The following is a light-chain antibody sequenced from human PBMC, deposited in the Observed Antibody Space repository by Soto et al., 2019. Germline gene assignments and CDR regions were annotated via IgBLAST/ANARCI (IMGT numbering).Light chain of an antibody. J-gene: IGKJ1*01. CDR3: QQSYSTPPWT. Sequence: DIQLTQSPSSLSASVGDKVTITCRASQSIRSYLNWVQQKPGKAPKLLIYDASSLQTGVPSRFSGSGSGTDFSLTISSLQPEDFATYYCQQSYSTPPWTFGQGTKGDIK. CDR2: DAS. CDR1: QSIRSY. V-gene: IGKV1-39*01.